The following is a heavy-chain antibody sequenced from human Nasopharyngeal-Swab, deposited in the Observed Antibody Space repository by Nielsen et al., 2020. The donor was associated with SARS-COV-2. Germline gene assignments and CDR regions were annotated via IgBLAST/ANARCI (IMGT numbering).Heavy chain of an antibody. Sequence: SETLSLTCTVSGGPLSSSNYYWGWIRQPPGKGLEWIGTVSYSGPTYYNPSLKSRVTMSVDTSKNHFSLRLSSVTAADTAVYYCGRLTKTTVTRRLYFDYWGQGTLVTVSS. CDR3: GRLTKTTVTRRLYFDY. V-gene: IGHV4-39*02. CDR2: VSYSGPT. J-gene: IGHJ4*02. CDR1: GGPLSSSNYY. D-gene: IGHD4-11*01.